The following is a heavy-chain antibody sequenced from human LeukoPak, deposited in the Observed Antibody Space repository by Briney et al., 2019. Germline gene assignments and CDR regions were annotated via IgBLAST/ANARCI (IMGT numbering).Heavy chain of an antibody. CDR1: GASISSYNW. J-gene: IGHJ2*01. CDR3: ARDRGSSSPWWYFDL. V-gene: IGHV4-4*02. Sequence: SGTLSLTCAVSGASISSYNWWSWVRQPPGKGLEWIGEIFHSGSTNYNPSLKSRVTMSADKSKNQFSLNLSSVTAADTAVYYCARDRGSSSPWWYFDLWGRGTLVTVSS. CDR2: IFHSGST. D-gene: IGHD6-13*01.